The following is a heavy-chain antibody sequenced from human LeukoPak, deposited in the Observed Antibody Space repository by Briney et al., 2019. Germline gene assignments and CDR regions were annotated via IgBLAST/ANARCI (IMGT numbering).Heavy chain of an antibody. CDR3: ATPHTGPGGGTNYPPHY. J-gene: IGHJ4*02. V-gene: IGHV3-23*01. Sequence: GGSLILSCAVSGFTFSYYAMSWVRQAPGKGPEWVSRISASGGTTYYTDSVKGRFTISRDNSKNTLYLQMNSLRAEDTALYYCATPHTGPGGGTNYPPHYWGQGTLVTVSS. CDR2: ISASGGTT. CDR1: GFTFSYYA. D-gene: IGHD3-10*01.